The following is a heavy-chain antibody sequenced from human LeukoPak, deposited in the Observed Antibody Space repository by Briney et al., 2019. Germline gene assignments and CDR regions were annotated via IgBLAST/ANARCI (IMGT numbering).Heavy chain of an antibody. CDR3: ARDMAQVGATPLDY. J-gene: IGHJ4*02. CDR2: IRYDGSNK. V-gene: IGHV3-30*02. D-gene: IGHD1-26*01. CDR1: GFTFSSYG. Sequence: GGSLRLSCAASGFTFSSYGMHWVRQAPGKGLEWVAFIRYDGSNKYYVDSVKGRFTISRDNSKNTLYLQMNSLRAEDTAVYYCARDMAQVGATPLDYWGQGTLVIVSS.